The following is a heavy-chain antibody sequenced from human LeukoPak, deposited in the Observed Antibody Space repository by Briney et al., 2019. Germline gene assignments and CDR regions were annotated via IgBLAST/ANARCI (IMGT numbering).Heavy chain of an antibody. CDR2: IWYDGSNK. Sequence: GGSLRLSCAASGFTFSSYGMPWVRQAPGKGLEWVAVIWYDGSNKYYADSVKGRFTISRDNSKNTLYLQMNSLRAEDTAVYYCARGDSTFSFDYWGQGTLVTVSS. J-gene: IGHJ4*02. V-gene: IGHV3-33*01. D-gene: IGHD2-2*01. CDR3: ARGDSTFSFDY. CDR1: GFTFSSYG.